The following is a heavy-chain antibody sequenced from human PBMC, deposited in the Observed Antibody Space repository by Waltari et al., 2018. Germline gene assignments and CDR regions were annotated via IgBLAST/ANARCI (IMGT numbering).Heavy chain of an antibody. J-gene: IGHJ4*02. CDR2: INPSGGST. D-gene: IGHD2-2*01. V-gene: IGHV1-46*01. Sequence: QVQLVQSGAEVKKTGASVKVSCKASGYTFTSYYMHWVRQAPGQGLEWMGIINPSGGSTSYAQKFQGRVTMTRDTSTSTVYMELSSLRSEDTAVYYCARGGIVVVPAAPWGDYFDYWGQGTLVTVSS. CDR1: GYTFTSYY. CDR3: ARGGIVVVPAAPWGDYFDY.